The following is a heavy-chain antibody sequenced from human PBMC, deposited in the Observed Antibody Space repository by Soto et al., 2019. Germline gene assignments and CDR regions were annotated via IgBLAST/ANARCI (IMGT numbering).Heavy chain of an antibody. J-gene: IGHJ3*02. V-gene: IGHV1-8*01. CDR3: ARRIQLWFRAFDI. Sequence: ASVKVSCKASGYTFTSYDINWVRQATGQGLEWMGWMNPNSGNTGYAQKFQDRVTMTRNTSISTAYMELSSLRSEDTAVYYCARRIQLWFRAFDIWGQGTMVTVSS. CDR2: MNPNSGNT. CDR1: GYTFTSYD. D-gene: IGHD5-18*01.